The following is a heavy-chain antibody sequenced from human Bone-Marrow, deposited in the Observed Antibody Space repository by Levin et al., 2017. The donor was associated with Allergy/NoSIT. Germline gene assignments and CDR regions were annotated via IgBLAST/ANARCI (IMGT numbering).Heavy chain of an antibody. CDR1: DGSLIHHT. CDR2: IYFSGTS. J-gene: IGHJ4*02. V-gene: IGHV4-4*07. Sequence: SQTLSLPCSVSDGSLIHHTWNWIRQSAGKGLQWIGRIYFSGTSSYNPSLRSRVTISIHTAANQFALKSVSVTAADTAVYFCARGDQKGYFDYWGQGRLVTVSS. CDR3: ARGDQKGYFDY. D-gene: IGHD2-2*01.